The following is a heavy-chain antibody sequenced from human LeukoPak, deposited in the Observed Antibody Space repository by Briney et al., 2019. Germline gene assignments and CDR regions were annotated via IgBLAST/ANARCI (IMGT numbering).Heavy chain of an antibody. CDR2: IDSSGGYM. CDR1: GFTFNTYS. V-gene: IGHV3-21*06. J-gene: IGHJ4*02. Sequence: GGSLRHSCEDSGFTFNTYSMNRARQAPGKGLEWVSSIDSSGGYMFYADSVKGRFIISRDNAKDSLYLQMNSLRVEDTAVYYCLRGDRRDYWGQGTLVTVSS. CDR3: LRGDRRDY.